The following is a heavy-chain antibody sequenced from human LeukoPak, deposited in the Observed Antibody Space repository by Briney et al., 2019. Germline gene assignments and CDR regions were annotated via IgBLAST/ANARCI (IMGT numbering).Heavy chain of an antibody. CDR3: ARAPSEIGGYYPEYFRH. Sequence: GGSLRLSCAASGFSFSSYWMHWVRQAPGKGLVWVSRIKSDGKTNYADSVKGRFTISRDNAKNTVSLQMNSLRAEDTGVYYCARAPSEIGGYYPEYFRHWGQGTLVTVSP. V-gene: IGHV3-74*01. J-gene: IGHJ1*01. CDR2: IKSDGKT. D-gene: IGHD3-22*01. CDR1: GFSFSSYW.